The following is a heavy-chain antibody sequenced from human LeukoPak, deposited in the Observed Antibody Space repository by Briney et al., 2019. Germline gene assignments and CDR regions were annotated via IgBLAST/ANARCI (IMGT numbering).Heavy chain of an antibody. D-gene: IGHD3-9*01. CDR2: INHSGST. V-gene: IGHV4-34*01. CDR1: GGSFSGYY. CDR3: ASGARGRYFDKAFDY. Sequence: SETLSLTCAVYGGSFSGYYWSWIRQPPGKGLEWIGEINHSGSTNYNPSPKSRVTISVDTSKNQFSLKLSSVTAADTAVYYCASGARGRYFDKAFDYWGQGTLVTVSS. J-gene: IGHJ4*02.